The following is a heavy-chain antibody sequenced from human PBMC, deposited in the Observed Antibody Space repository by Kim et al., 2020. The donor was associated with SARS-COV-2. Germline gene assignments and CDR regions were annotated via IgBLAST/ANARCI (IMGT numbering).Heavy chain of an antibody. J-gene: IGHJ2*01. CDR3: ATNRDYGDWYFDL. V-gene: IGHV1-24*01. Sequence: YAQKFQGSVTMTEETSTDTAYMELSSLRSEDTAVYYCATNRDYGDWYFDLWGRGTLVTVSS. D-gene: IGHD4-17*01.